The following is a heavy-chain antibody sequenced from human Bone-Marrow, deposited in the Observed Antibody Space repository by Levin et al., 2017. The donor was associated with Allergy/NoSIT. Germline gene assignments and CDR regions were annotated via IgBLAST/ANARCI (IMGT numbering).Heavy chain of an antibody. D-gene: IGHD5-12*01. V-gene: IGHV3-66*01. CDR2: IHSGGRK. Sequence: GGSLRLSCAASGFTISTNYMCWVRQVPGKGLEWVSIIHSGGRKNYADSVKGRFTISRDNYNNTLYLQMNSLRGEDTAIYYCAIDDVVATNHWGQGTLVIVSS. CDR3: AIDDVVATNH. CDR1: GFTISTNY. J-gene: IGHJ4*02.